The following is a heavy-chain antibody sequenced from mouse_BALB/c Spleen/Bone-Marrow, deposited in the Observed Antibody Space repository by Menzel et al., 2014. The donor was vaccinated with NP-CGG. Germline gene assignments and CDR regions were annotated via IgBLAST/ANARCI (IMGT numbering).Heavy chain of an antibody. V-gene: IGHV5-17*02. D-gene: IGHD2-1*01. J-gene: IGHJ3*01. CDR2: ISSGSSTI. CDR3: ARGGNFAWFAY. Sequence: EVKLVESGGGLVQPGGSRKLSCAASGFTFSSFGMHWVRQAPEKGLEWVAYISSGSSTIYYADTVKGRFTIPRDNPKNTLFLQMTSLRSEDTAMYYCARGGNFAWFAYWGQGSLVTVSA. CDR1: GFTFSSFG.